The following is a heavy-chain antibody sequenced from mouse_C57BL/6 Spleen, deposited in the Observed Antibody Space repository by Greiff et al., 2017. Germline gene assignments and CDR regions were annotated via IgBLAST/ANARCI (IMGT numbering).Heavy chain of an antibody. V-gene: IGHV5-4*03. CDR3: ARGGLGRGYFDY. Sequence: EVKLVESGGGLVKPGGSLKLSCAASGFTFSSYAMSWVRQTPEKRLEWVATISDGGSYTYYPDNVKGRFTISRDNAKNHLYLQMSHLKSEDTAMYYCARGGLGRGYFDYWGQGTTRTVSS. CDR1: GFTFSSYA. CDR2: ISDGGSYT. D-gene: IGHD4-1*01. J-gene: IGHJ2*01.